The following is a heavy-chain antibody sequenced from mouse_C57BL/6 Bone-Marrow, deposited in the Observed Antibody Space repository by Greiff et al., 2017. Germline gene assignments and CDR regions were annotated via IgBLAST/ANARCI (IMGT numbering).Heavy chain of an antibody. CDR3: ARWSTTVVADY. V-gene: IGHV1-59*01. Sequence: VQLQQPGAELVRPGTSVKLSCKASGYTFTSYWMHWVKQRPGQGLEWIGVIDPSDSYTNYNQKFKGKATLTVDTSSSTAYMQFSSLTSEDSAIYYCARWSTTVVADYWGQGTTLTVSS. CDR1: GYTFTSYW. J-gene: IGHJ2*01. CDR2: IDPSDSYT. D-gene: IGHD1-1*01.